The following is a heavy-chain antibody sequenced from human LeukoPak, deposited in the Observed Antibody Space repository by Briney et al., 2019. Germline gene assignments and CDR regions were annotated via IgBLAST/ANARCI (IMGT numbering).Heavy chain of an antibody. CDR3: ASLPYGDYVYYYYGMDV. CDR2: ISSSSSTI. J-gene: IGHJ6*02. Sequence: QSGGSLRLSCAASGFTFSSYSMNWVRQAPGKGLEWVSYISSSSSTIYYADSVKGRFTISRDNSKNTLYLQMNSLRAEDTAVYYCASLPYGDYVYYYYGMDVWGQGTTVTVSS. D-gene: IGHD4-17*01. V-gene: IGHV3-48*01. CDR1: GFTFSSYS.